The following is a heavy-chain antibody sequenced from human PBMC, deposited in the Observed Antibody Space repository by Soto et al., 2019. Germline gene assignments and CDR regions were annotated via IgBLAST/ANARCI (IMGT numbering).Heavy chain of an antibody. J-gene: IGHJ6*02. Sequence: SVKVSCKASGYTFTGYYMHWVRQAPVQGLEWMGWINPNSGGTNYAQKFQGRVTMTRDTSISTAYMELSRLRSDDTAVYYCARGDCSSTSCYHYYYYYGMDVWGQGTTVTVSS. CDR3: ARGDCSSTSCYHYYYYYGMDV. CDR1: GYTFTGYY. V-gene: IGHV1-2*02. D-gene: IGHD2-2*01. CDR2: INPNSGGT.